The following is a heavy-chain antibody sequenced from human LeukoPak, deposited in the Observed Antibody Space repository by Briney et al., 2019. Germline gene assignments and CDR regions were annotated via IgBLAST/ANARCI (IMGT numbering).Heavy chain of an antibody. CDR2: IKQDGSEK. CDR1: GFTFSSYW. Sequence: GGSLRLSCAAPGFTFSSYWMSWVRQAPGKGLEWVANIKQDGSEKYYVDSVKGRITISRDNARNSLYLQMNSLRAEDTAVYYCARRNILNWFDPWGQGTLVTVSS. D-gene: IGHD2/OR15-2a*01. V-gene: IGHV3-7*01. CDR3: ARRNILNWFDP. J-gene: IGHJ5*02.